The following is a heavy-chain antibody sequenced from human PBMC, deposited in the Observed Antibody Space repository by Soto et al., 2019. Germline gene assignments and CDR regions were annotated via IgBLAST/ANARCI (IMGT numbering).Heavy chain of an antibody. CDR2: ISAYNGNT. CDR1: GYTFTSYG. J-gene: IGHJ4*02. V-gene: IGHV1-18*01. Sequence: QVQLVQSGAEVKKPGASVKVSCKASGYTFTSYGISWVRQAPGQGLEWMGWISAYNGNTNYAQKLQGRVTMTTDTSTSTAYMELRSLISDDTAVYYCEREKAYCGGDCSTPFDYCGQGTLVTVSS. D-gene: IGHD2-21*02. CDR3: EREKAYCGGDCSTPFDY.